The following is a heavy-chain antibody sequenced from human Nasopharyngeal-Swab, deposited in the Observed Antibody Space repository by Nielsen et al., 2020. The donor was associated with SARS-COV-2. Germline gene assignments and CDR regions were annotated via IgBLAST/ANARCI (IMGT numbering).Heavy chain of an antibody. CDR3: ARDSGYDILTGYIYYYGMDV. V-gene: IGHV3-11*01. J-gene: IGHJ6*02. D-gene: IGHD3-9*01. CDR2: ISSSGSTI. CDR1: GFTFSDYY. Sequence: GESLKISCAASGFTFSDYYMSWIRQAPGKGLEWVSYISSSGSTIYYADSVKGRFTISRDNAKNSLYLQMNSLRAEDTAVYYCARDSGYDILTGYIYYYGMDVWGQGTTATVSS.